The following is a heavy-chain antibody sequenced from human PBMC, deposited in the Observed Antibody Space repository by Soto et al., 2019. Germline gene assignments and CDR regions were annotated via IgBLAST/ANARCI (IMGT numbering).Heavy chain of an antibody. D-gene: IGHD4-17*01. J-gene: IGHJ4*02. CDR3: AKDMTTVPSGRTGGQY. Sequence: GGSLRLSCAASGFTFSSYAMSWVRQAPGKGLEWVSAISGSGGSTYYADSVKGRFTISRDNSKNTLYLQMNSLRAEDTAVYYCAKDMTTVPSGRTGGQYWGQGTLVTVSS. CDR2: ISGSGGST. V-gene: IGHV3-23*01. CDR1: GFTFSSYA.